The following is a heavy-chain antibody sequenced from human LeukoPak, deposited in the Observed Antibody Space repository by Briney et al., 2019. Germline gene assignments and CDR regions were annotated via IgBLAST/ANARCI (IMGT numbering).Heavy chain of an antibody. Sequence: SETLSLTCTVSGGSISSYYWSWIRQPPGKGLEWIGYIYYSGSTNYNPSLKNRVTISVDTSKNQFSLKLSSATAADTAVYYCARGSIAARRPSDSHYMDVWGKGTTVTVSS. J-gene: IGHJ6*03. CDR1: GGSISSYY. D-gene: IGHD6-6*01. CDR3: ARGSIAARRPSDSHYMDV. V-gene: IGHV4-59*01. CDR2: IYYSGST.